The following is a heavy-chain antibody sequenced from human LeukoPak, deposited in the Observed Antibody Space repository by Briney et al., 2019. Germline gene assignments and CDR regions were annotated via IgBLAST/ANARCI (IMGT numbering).Heavy chain of an antibody. J-gene: IGHJ5*02. D-gene: IGHD3-9*01. CDR1: GYSISSGYY. V-gene: IGHV4-38-2*02. Sequence: SETLSLTCTVSGYSISSGYYWGWIRQPPGKGLEWIGSIYHSGSTYYNPSLKSRVTISVDTSKNQFSLKLSSVTAADTAVYYCAREDYDILTGSPNWFDPWGQGTLVTVSS. CDR2: IYHSGST. CDR3: AREDYDILTGSPNWFDP.